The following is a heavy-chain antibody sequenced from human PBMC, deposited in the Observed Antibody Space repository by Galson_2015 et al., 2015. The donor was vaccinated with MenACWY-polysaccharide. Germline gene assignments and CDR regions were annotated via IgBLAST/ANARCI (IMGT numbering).Heavy chain of an antibody. CDR1: GYTFTGYY. CDR2: INPNSGGI. D-gene: IGHD4-11*01. V-gene: IGHV1-2*06. J-gene: IGHJ4*02. Sequence: SVKVSCKASGYTFTGYYIHWVRQAPGQGLEWMGRINPNSGGINYAQKFQGRVTMTRDTSISTVYVELSSLRSDDTAVYYCAIVGVTTRSWGQGTLVTVSS. CDR3: AIVGVTTRS.